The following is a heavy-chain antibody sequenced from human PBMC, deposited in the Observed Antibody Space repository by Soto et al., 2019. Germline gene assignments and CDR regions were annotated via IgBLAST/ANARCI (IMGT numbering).Heavy chain of an antibody. CDR1: GDSVSSNSAA. CDR2: AYYRSKWYN. CDR3: ARVRSGYDSLDYYGMDV. Sequence: SQTLSLTCAISGDSVSSNSAAWNWIRQSPSRGLEWLGRAYYRSKWYNDYAVSVKSRITINPGTSKNQFSLQLNSVTPEDTAVYYCARVRSGYDSLDYYGMDVWGQGTTVTVSS. D-gene: IGHD5-12*01. V-gene: IGHV6-1*01. J-gene: IGHJ6*02.